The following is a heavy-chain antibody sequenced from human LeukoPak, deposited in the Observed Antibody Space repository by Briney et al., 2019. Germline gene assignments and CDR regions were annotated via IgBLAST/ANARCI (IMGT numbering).Heavy chain of an antibody. D-gene: IGHD5-18*01. V-gene: IGHV4-39*01. CDR3: ARQEDTAMVTFGIGAFDI. CDR2: IYYSGRA. J-gene: IGHJ3*02. Sequence: SETLSLTCTVSGGSISSSSYYWGWIRQPPGKGLEWIGSIYYSGRAYYNPSLKSRVTISVDTSKNQFSLKLSSVTAADTAVYYCARQEDTAMVTFGIGAFDIWGQGTMVTVSS. CDR1: GGSISSSSYY.